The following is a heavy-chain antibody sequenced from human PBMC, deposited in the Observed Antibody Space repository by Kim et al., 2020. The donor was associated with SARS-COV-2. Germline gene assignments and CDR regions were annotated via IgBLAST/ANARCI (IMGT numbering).Heavy chain of an antibody. CDR3: AKTPRGGTMIVVVITFDY. V-gene: IGHV3-23*01. J-gene: IGHJ4*02. Sequence: GGSLRLSCAASGFTFSSYAMSWVRQAPGKGLEWVSAISGSGGSTYYADSVKGRFTISRDNSKNTLYLQMNSLRAEDTAVYYCAKTPRGGTMIVVVITFDYWGQGTLVTVSS. CDR1: GFTFSSYA. D-gene: IGHD3-22*01. CDR2: ISGSGGST.